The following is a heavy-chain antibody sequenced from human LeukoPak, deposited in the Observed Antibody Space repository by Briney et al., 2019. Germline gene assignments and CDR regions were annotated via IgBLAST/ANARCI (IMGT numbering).Heavy chain of an antibody. V-gene: IGHV3-15*01. J-gene: IGHJ6*02. D-gene: IGHD3-10*01. CDR3: ARGLFGELLWGRYGMDV. Sequence: GGSLRLSCAASGFTFSNAWMSWVRQAPGKGLEWVGRIKSKTDGGTTDYAAPVKGRFTISRDDSKNTLYLQMNSLKTEDTAVYYCARGLFGELLWGRYGMDVWGQGTTVTVSS. CDR1: GFTFSNAW. CDR2: IKSKTDGGTT.